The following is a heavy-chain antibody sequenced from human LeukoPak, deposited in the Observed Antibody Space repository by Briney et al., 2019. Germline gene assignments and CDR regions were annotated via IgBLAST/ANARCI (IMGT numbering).Heavy chain of an antibody. CDR1: GFTFSSYE. V-gene: IGHV3-48*03. J-gene: IGHJ4*02. CDR2: INNRGGTI. Sequence: GGSLRLSCAASGFTFSSYEMNWVRQAPGKGLERVSYINNRGGTIYYADSVKGRFTISRDNAKNSLYLQMNRLRAEDTAVYYCARDSNWSPDYWGQGTLVTVSS. CDR3: ARDSNWSPDY. D-gene: IGHD1-1*01.